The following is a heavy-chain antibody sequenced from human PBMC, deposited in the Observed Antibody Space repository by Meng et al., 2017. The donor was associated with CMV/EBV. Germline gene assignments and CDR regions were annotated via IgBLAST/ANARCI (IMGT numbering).Heavy chain of an antibody. J-gene: IGHJ4*02. CDR1: GFTFSSYW. Sequence: GESLKISCAASGFTFSSYWMSWVRQAPGKGLEWVANIKQDGSEKYYVDSVKGRFTISRDNAKSSLYLQMNSLRAEDTAVYYCARASFWGCDYWGQGTLVTVSS. D-gene: IGHD7-27*01. V-gene: IGHV3-7*01. CDR3: ARASFWGCDY. CDR2: IKQDGSEK.